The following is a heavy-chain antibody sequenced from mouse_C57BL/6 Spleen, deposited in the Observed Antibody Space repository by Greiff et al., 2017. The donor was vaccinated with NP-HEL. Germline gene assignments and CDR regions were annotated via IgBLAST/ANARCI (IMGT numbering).Heavy chain of an antibody. V-gene: IGHV10-1*01. CDR1: GFSFNTYA. D-gene: IGHD2-2*01. CDR3: VRHLGYYDAMDY. Sequence: DVMLVESGGGLVQPKGSLKLSCAASGFSFNTYAMNWVRQAPGKGLEWVARIRSKSNNYATYYADSVKDRFTISRDDSESMLYLQMNNLKTEDTAMYYCVRHLGYYDAMDYWGQGTSVTVSS. J-gene: IGHJ4*01. CDR2: IRSKSNNYAT.